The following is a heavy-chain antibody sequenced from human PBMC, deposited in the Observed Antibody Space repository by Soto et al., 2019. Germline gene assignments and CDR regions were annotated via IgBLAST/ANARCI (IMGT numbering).Heavy chain of an antibody. J-gene: IGHJ3*02. V-gene: IGHV4-59*08. CDR3: ARTQQMVRGIDI. Sequence: SETLSLTCTVSGGSISSYYWSWIRQPPGKGLEWIGYIYYSGSTNYNLSLKSRVTISVDTSKNQFSLKLSSVTTADTAVYYCARTQQMVRGIDIWGQGTMVTVSS. CDR2: IYYSGST. CDR1: GGSISSYY. D-gene: IGHD3-10*01.